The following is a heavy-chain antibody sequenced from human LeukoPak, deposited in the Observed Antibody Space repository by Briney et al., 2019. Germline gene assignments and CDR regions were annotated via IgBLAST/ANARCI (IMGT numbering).Heavy chain of an antibody. D-gene: IGHD2-2*01. CDR2: ITGSGVNT. V-gene: IGHV3-23*01. J-gene: IGHJ4*02. CDR3: AKDPFAAALYYFDY. CDR1: GFTFSSYA. Sequence: RAGGSLRLSCAASGFTFSSYAMSWVRQAPGKGLEWVSTITGSGVNTYYADSVKGRFTISRDISKNTLYLQMSSLRADDTAVYYCAKDPFAAALYYFDYWGQGALVTVSS.